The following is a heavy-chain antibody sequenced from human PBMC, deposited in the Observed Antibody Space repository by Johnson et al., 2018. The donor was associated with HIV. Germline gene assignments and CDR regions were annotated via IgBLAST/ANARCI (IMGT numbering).Heavy chain of an antibody. D-gene: IGHD2-15*01. CDR2: IGTAGDT. V-gene: IGHV3-13*01. CDR3: ARDRAVAATSGAGAFDI. Sequence: MLLVESGGGVVQPGGSLRLSCAASGFTFSSYDMHWVRQATGKGLEWVSAIGTAGDTYYPGAVKGRFTISRENAKNTLYLQMNSLRAEDTAVYYCARDRAVAATSGAGAFDIWGQGTMVTVSS. CDR1: GFTFSSYD. J-gene: IGHJ3*02.